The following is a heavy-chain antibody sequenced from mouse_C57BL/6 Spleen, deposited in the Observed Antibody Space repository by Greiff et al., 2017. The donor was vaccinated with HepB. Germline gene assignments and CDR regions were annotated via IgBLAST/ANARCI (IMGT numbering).Heavy chain of an antibody. Sequence: QVQLQQPGAELVMPGASVKLSCKASGYTFTSYWMHWVKQRPGQGLEWIGEIDPSDSYTNYNQKFKGKSTLTVDKSSSTAYMKLSSLTSEDSAVYYCARSTTVVARYFDVWGTGTTVTVSS. CDR2: IDPSDSYT. V-gene: IGHV1-69*01. J-gene: IGHJ1*03. CDR3: ARSTTVVARYFDV. D-gene: IGHD1-1*01. CDR1: GYTFTSYW.